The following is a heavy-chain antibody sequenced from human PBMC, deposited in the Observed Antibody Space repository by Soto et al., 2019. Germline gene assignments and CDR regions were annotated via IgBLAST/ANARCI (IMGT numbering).Heavy chain of an antibody. V-gene: IGHV1-69*13. Sequence: EASVKVSCKASGGTFSSYAISWVRQAPGQGLEWMGGIIPIFGTANYAQKFQGRVTITADESTSTAYMELSSLRSEDTAVYYCAKTGHEAYFDYWGQGTPVTVSS. D-gene: IGHD1-1*01. CDR1: GGTFSSYA. CDR2: IIPIFGTA. J-gene: IGHJ4*02. CDR3: AKTGHEAYFDY.